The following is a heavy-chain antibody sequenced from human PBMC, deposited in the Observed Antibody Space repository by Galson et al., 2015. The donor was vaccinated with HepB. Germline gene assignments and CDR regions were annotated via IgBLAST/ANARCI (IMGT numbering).Heavy chain of an antibody. D-gene: IGHD5-18*01. J-gene: IGHJ4*02. CDR2: IYSGGST. Sequence: SLRLSCAASGFTVNTNYMSWVRQAPGKGLEWVSIIYSGGSTHDADSVKARFTISRDNSKNILYLQMDSLRAEDTAVYYCARGQYIYGYWSFDYWGQGTLVTVSS. CDR3: ARGQYIYGYWSFDY. V-gene: IGHV3-66*01. CDR1: GFTVNTNY.